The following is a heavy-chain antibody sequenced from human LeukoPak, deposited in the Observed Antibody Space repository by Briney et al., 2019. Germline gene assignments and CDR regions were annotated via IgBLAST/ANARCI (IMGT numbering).Heavy chain of an antibody. V-gene: IGHV4-4*02. CDR3: ARDSATTLGSYYYGLDV. CDR2: IYHSGNT. Sequence: SGTLSLTCSVSGGSISSNNWWTWVRQPPGKGLEWIGEIYHSGNTNYNPSLKSRVTISVDKSNNHFSLKMNSVTAADTAVYYCARDSATTLGSYYYGLDVWGQGTTVTVSS. J-gene: IGHJ6*02. CDR1: GGSISSNNW. D-gene: IGHD5-12*01.